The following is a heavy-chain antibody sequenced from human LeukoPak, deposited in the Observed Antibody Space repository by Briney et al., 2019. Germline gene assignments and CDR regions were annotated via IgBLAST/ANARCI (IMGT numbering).Heavy chain of an antibody. CDR1: GGSFSGYF. V-gene: IGHV4-34*01. J-gene: IGHJ3*02. CDR3: ARRNDFHI. Sequence: SETLSLTCAVYGGSFSGYFWSWIRQPPGKGLEWIGEINHSGSTNHHPSLKSRVTISADTCKNQFSLKLTSVSAADTVIYYCARRNDFHIWGQGTMVTVSS. CDR2: INHSGST.